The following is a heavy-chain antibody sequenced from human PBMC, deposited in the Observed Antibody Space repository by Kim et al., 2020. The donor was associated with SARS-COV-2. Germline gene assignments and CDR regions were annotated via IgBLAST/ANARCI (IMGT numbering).Heavy chain of an antibody. J-gene: IGHJ4*02. CDR1: GGTFSSYA. CDR3: VRDLGDGYQFDY. D-gene: IGHD3-16*01. Sequence: SVKVSCKASGGTFSSYAISWVRQAPGQGLEWMGGIIPIFGTANYAQKFQGRVTITADESASTAYMELSSLRSEDTAVYYCVRDLGDGYQFDYWGQGTLVTVSS. CDR2: IIPIFGTA. V-gene: IGHV1-69*13.